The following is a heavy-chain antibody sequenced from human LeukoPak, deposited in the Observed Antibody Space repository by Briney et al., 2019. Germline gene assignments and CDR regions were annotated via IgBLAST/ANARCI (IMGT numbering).Heavy chain of an antibody. CDR1: GGSISSYY. V-gene: IGHV4-59*01. CDR2: IYYSGST. D-gene: IGHD6-13*01. Sequence: SETLSLTRTVSGGSISSYYWSWIRQPPGKGLEWIGYIYYSGSTNYNPSLKSRVTISVDTSKNQFSLKLSSVTAADTPVYYCPRVESSWHIEKWGQGTLVTVSS. CDR3: PRVESSWHIEK. J-gene: IGHJ4*02.